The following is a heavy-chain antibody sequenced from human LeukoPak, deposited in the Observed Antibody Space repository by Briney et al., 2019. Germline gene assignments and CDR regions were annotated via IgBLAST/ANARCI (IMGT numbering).Heavy chain of an antibody. CDR2: IKSKTDGGTT. CDR1: GFTFTNAW. V-gene: IGHV3-15*01. Sequence: GGSLRLSCAGSGFTFTNAWMSWVRQAPGKGLEWVGRIKSKTDGGTTDYAAPVKGRFTISRDDSKNTLYLQLNSLKTEDTAVYYCTSEYYCESTGHWGQGTLVTVSS. J-gene: IGHJ4*02. CDR3: TSEYYCESTGH. D-gene: IGHD3-22*01.